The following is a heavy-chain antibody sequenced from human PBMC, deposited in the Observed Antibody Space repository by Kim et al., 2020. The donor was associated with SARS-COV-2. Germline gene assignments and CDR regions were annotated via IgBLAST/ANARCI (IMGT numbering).Heavy chain of an antibody. V-gene: IGHV3-74*01. CDR3: ARVGHLGADYWGAQLYYFDS. CDR2: INSDGSST. D-gene: IGHD7-27*01. Sequence: GGSLRLSCAASGFTFSRSWMHWVRQAPGKGLVWVSRINSDGSSTSYADSLKGRFTISRDNAKNTLYLQMNSLRAEDTAVYYCARVGHLGADYWGAQLYYFDSWGQGTLVTVSS. J-gene: IGHJ4*02. CDR1: GFTFSRSW.